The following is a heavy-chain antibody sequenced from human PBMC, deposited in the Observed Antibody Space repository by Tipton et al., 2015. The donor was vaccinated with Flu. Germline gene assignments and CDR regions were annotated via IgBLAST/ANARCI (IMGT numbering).Heavy chain of an antibody. CDR1: GGSISSYY. Sequence: TLSLTCTVSGGSISSYYWNWIRQSAGKGLEWIGRIQSTGRTNYNPSLRGRVTMSLDASKNQVSLKLTSVTAADTAVYFCARGGYNYAIYWFDPWGQGTLVSFSS. CDR3: ARGGYNYAIYWFDP. J-gene: IGHJ5*02. D-gene: IGHD5-24*01. CDR2: IQSTGRT. V-gene: IGHV4-4*07.